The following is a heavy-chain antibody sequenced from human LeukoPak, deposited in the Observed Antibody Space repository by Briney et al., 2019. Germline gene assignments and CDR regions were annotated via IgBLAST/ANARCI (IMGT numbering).Heavy chain of an antibody. CDR2: IYHSGST. V-gene: IGHV4-38-2*02. D-gene: IGHD2-15*01. CDR1: GYSISSGYY. Sequence: SETLSLTCTVSGYSISSGYYWGWIRQPPGKGLEWIGSIYHSGSTYYNPSLKSRVTISADTSKNQFSLKLSSVTAADTAVYYCARSAAEEFDPWGQGTLVTVSS. J-gene: IGHJ5*02. CDR3: ARSAAEEFDP.